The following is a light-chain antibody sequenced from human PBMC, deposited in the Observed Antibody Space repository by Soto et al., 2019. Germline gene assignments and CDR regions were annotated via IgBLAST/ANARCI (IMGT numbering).Light chain of an antibody. CDR3: QQCAYSPRT. Sequence: EIVLTQSPDTLSLSPGERATLSCRASQTIGNNYLAWHQQKPGQAPRLVIYDASSRAAGIPDRFTGSGSGTDFALTISRLEPEDFAVYYCQQCAYSPRTFGQGTKVEVK. CDR1: QTIGNNY. V-gene: IGKV3-20*01. CDR2: DAS. J-gene: IGKJ1*01.